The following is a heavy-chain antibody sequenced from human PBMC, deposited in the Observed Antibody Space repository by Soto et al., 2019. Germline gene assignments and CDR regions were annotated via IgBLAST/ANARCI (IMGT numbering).Heavy chain of an antibody. Sequence: SETLSLTCAVYGGSFSGYYWSWIRQPPGKGLEWIGEINHSGSTNYNPSLKSRVTISVDTSKNQFSLKLSFVTAADTAVYYCARNFGPPRSYDILTGYYEGGNWFDPWGQGTLVTVSS. D-gene: IGHD3-9*01. CDR3: ARNFGPPRSYDILTGYYEGGNWFDP. V-gene: IGHV4-34*01. CDR2: INHSGST. CDR1: GGSFSGYY. J-gene: IGHJ5*02.